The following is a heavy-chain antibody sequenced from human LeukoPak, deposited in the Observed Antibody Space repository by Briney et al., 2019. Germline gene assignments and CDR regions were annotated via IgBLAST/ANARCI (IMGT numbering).Heavy chain of an antibody. CDR2: IWYDGSNK. CDR1: GFTFSSYG. V-gene: IGHV3-33*01. CDR3: ARDPLGYCSGGSCYPFDY. Sequence: GGSLRLSCAASGFTFSSYGMHWVRQAPGKGLEWVAVIWYDGSNKYYADSVKGRFTISRDNSENTLYLQMNSLRAEDTAVYYCARDPLGYCSGGSCYPFDYWGQGTLVTVSS. D-gene: IGHD2-15*01. J-gene: IGHJ4*02.